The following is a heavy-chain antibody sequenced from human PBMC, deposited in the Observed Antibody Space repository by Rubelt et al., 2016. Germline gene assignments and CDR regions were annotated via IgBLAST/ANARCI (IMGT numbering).Heavy chain of an antibody. V-gene: IGHV4-34*01. CDR3: ARQWPGAEAAFDY. J-gene: IGHJ4*02. Sequence: QVQLQQWGAGLLKPSETLSLSCAVYGGSFRDYYWSWIRQSPGKVLEWIGYIYYSGSTNYNPSLKSRVTISVDTSKNQFAQKLSSVTAADTAVYYCARQWPGAEAAFDYWGQGTLVTVSS. D-gene: IGHD6-19*01. CDR2: IYYSGST. CDR1: GGSFRDYY.